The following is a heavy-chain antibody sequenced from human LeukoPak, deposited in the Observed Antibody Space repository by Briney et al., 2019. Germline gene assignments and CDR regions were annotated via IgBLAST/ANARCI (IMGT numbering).Heavy chain of an antibody. D-gene: IGHD4-17*01. CDR1: GFTFSSYA. V-gene: IGHV3-23*01. CDR2: ISGSGGST. J-gene: IGHJ3*02. Sequence: PGGSLRLSCAASGFTFSSYAMSWVRQAPGKGLEWVSAISGSGGSTYYADSVKGRFAISRDNSKNTLYLQMNSLRAEDTAVYYCAKWGYGDLDAFDIWGQGTMVTVSS. CDR3: AKWGYGDLDAFDI.